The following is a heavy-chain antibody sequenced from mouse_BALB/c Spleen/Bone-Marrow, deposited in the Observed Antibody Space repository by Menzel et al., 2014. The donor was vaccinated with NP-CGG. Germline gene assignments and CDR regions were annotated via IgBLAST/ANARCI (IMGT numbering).Heavy chain of an antibody. CDR2: ISYSGNT. D-gene: IGHD2-4*01. V-gene: IGHV3-2*02. J-gene: IGHJ4*01. Sequence: QSGPGLVKPSQSLSLTCTVTGHSITSDYAWNWIRQFPGNKLEWMGYISYSGNTNYNPSLKSRISITRDTSKNQFFLHLNSVTTEDTATYYCARWGDYDLYAMDYWGQGTSVTASS. CDR1: GHSITSDYA. CDR3: ARWGDYDLYAMDY.